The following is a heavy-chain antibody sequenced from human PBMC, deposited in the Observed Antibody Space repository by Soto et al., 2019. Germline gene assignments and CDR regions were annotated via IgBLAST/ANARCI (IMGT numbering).Heavy chain of an antibody. CDR3: AREEWLAY. V-gene: IGHV3-53*01. CDR1: GFTVKSNY. D-gene: IGHD3-3*01. CDR2: IYTGDNT. J-gene: IGHJ4*02. Sequence: EVQLVESGGGLIQPGGSLRLSCAASGFTVKSNYMSWVRQAPGKGLEWVSVIYTGDNTYYADSVKGRYTISRDNSKNTLYLQMNTLRSEDTPVYYWAREEWLAYWGQGTLVTVSS.